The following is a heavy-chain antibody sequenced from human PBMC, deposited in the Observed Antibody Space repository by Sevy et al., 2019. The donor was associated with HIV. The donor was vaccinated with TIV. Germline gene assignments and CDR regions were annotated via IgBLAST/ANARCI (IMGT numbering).Heavy chain of an antibody. CDR1: GFTLSDAW. CDR2: IKSKTDGGTT. V-gene: IGHV3-15*01. CDR3: TLEGLYCSGGSCYSEGFDS. Sequence: GGSLRLSCAAFGFTLSDAWMSWVRQAPGKGLQWVGRIKSKTDGGTTDYAAPVKGRFTISRDDSKNTLYLQMNSLKTEATALYYCTLEGLYCSGGSCYSEGFDSWGQGTLVTVSS. D-gene: IGHD2-15*01. J-gene: IGHJ4*02.